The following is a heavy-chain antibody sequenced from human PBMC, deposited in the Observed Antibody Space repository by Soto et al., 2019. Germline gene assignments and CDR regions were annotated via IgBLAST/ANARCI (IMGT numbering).Heavy chain of an antibody. J-gene: IGHJ4*02. Sequence: QVQLQESGPGLVKPSETLSLTCTVSGASVSRYYVAWVRQSPVNGLEWIGFLYSSGSTNYNSSLKIRVTISVDTSKTQFSLRLSSVTAADTAVYYCARRVSAYYDFWGQGTRVTVSS. D-gene: IGHD2-8*01. V-gene: IGHV4-59*02. CDR1: GASVSRYY. CDR2: LYSSGST. CDR3: ARRVSAYYDF.